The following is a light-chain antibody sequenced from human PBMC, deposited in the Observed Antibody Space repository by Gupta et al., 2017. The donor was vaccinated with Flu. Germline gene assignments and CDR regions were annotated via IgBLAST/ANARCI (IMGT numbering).Light chain of an antibody. V-gene: IGKV1-39*01. J-gene: IGKJ1*01. CDR2: IAS. Sequence: DIQMTQSPSSLSASVGDRVTITCRSSQRISTYVNWYQQMPGKAPQLLISIASTLHTGVASRFSGGGSGTDLTLTVSSRQQEDFASYYCQQSDSNPTWTFGQGTKV. CDR1: QRISTY. CDR3: QQSDSNPTWT.